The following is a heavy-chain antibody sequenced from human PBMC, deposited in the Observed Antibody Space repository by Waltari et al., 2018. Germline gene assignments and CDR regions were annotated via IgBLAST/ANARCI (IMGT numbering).Heavy chain of an antibody. CDR1: GCSISTYY. D-gene: IGHD2-15*01. CDR2: VYYTGNT. J-gene: IGHJ5*02. Sequence: QVQLQESGPGLVKPSEPLSLTCTVSGCSISTYYWSWIRQPPGKGLEWIGYVYYTGNTNYNPSLKSRVTISVDTSKNNFSLKLTSVTAADTAVYYCARRYCSGGSCYFGLDPWGQGTLVTVSS. CDR3: ARRYCSGGSCYFGLDP. V-gene: IGHV4-59*01.